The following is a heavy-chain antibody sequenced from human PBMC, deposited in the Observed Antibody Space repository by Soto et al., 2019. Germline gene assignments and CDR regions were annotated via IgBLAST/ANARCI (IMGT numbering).Heavy chain of an antibody. V-gene: IGHV3-48*01. Sequence: GGSLRLSCAVSGFTFSSYSMNWVRKAPGKGLEWVSYISSSSSTIYYADSVKGRFTISRDNAKNSLYLQMNSLRAEDTAVYYCARRFGTIFGVVHRFALDIRGQGTMVTVSS. CDR3: ARRFGTIFGVVHRFALDI. J-gene: IGHJ3*02. CDR1: GFTFSSYS. CDR2: ISSSSSTI. D-gene: IGHD3-3*01.